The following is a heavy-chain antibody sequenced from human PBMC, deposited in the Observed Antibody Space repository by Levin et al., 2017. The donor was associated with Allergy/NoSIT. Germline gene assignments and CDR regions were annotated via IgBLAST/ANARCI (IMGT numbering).Heavy chain of an antibody. CDR1: GFTFSNAW. J-gene: IGHJ4*02. CDR3: TTDLYSSSWLVY. D-gene: IGHD6-13*01. CDR2: IKSKTDGGTT. V-gene: IGHV3-15*01. Sequence: GGSLRLSCAVSGFTFSNAWMSWVRQAPGKGLEWVGRIKSKTDGGTTDYAAPVKGRFTISRDDSKNTLYLQMNSLKTEDTAVYYCTTDLYSSSWLVYWGQGTLVTVSS.